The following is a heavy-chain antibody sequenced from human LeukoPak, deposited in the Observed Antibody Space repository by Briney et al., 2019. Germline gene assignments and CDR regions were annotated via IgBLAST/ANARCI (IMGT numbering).Heavy chain of an antibody. J-gene: IGHJ4*02. CDR1: GFTFSSFW. CDR2: IKQDGGEI. CDR3: ARWGGSPRHFDY. Sequence: GGSLRLSCAASGFTFSSFWMSWVRQAPGKGLEWVANIKQDGGEIYYVDSVKGRLTISRDNAKNSLYLQMNSLRAEDTAVYFCARWGGSPRHFDYWGQGTLVTVSS. V-gene: IGHV3-7*01. D-gene: IGHD1-26*01.